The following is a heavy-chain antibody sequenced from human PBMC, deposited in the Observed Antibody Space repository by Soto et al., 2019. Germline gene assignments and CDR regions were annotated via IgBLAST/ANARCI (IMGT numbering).Heavy chain of an antibody. Sequence: ASVKVSCKASGYTFTSYAMHWVRQAPGQRLEWMGWINAGNGNTKYSQKFQGRVTITRDTSASTAYMELSSLRSEDTAVYYCATNKAVGVAVPAAYDEYYYGMDVWGQGTTVTVSS. CDR2: INAGNGNT. CDR1: GYTFTSYA. J-gene: IGHJ6*02. CDR3: ATNKAVGVAVPAAYDEYYYGMDV. V-gene: IGHV1-3*01. D-gene: IGHD2-2*01.